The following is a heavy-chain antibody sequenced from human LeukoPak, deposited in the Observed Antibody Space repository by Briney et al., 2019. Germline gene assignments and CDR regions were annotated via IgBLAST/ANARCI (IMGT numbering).Heavy chain of an antibody. D-gene: IGHD5-12*01. J-gene: IGHJ4*02. CDR3: AKDPQYSGYLDY. Sequence: PGGSLRLSCAASGFTFSSYVMSWVRQAPGKELEWVSGISGSGYSTYYADSVKGRFTISRDNSKNTLYLQMNSLRAEDTAVYYCAKDPQYSGYLDYWGQGTLVTVSS. V-gene: IGHV3-23*01. CDR1: GFTFSSYV. CDR2: ISGSGYST.